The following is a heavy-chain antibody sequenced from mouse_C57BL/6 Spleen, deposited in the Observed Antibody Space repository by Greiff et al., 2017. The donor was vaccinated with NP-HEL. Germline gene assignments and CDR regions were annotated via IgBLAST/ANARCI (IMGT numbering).Heavy chain of an antibody. CDR3: ARRGWSSLYYFDY. Sequence: VKLMESGAELAKPGASVKLSCKASGYTFTSYWMHWVKQRPGQGLAWIGYINPSSGYTKYNQKFKDKATLTVDKSSSTAYMQLRSLTYEDSAVYYCARRGWSSLYYFDYWGQGTTLTVSS. V-gene: IGHV1-7*01. CDR1: GYTFTSYW. CDR2: INPSSGYT. D-gene: IGHD1-3*01. J-gene: IGHJ2*01.